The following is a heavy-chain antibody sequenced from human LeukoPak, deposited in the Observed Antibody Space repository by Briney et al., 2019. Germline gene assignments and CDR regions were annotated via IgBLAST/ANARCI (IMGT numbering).Heavy chain of an antibody. V-gene: IGHV3-30*01. CDR2: ISFDGTNK. CDR1: GFTFSSYA. CDR3: ARDRYHGDRYYYYYGMDV. Sequence: PGGSLRLSCAVSGFTFSSYAMHWVRQAPGKGLEWVAVISFDGTNKYYADLVKGRFTISKDHAKNTLYLQMNSLRTEDTAVYYCARDRYHGDRYYYYYGMDVWSQGTTVTVSS. J-gene: IGHJ6*02. D-gene: IGHD4-17*01.